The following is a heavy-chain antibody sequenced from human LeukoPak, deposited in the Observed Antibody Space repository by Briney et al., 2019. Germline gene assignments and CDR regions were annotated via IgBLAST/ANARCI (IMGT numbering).Heavy chain of an antibody. V-gene: IGHV3-43*02. CDR1: GFTFDDYA. CDR2: ISEDGGDT. J-gene: IGHJ4*02. Sequence: PGGSLRLSCAASGFTFDDYAMRWVRQTPGKGLECVSLISEDGGDTWYADSVKGRFTISRDNSKNSLYLQMNSLRAEDTAFYYCAKDKTRGPGDYWGQGTLVTVSS. D-gene: IGHD1-14*01. CDR3: AKDKTRGPGDY.